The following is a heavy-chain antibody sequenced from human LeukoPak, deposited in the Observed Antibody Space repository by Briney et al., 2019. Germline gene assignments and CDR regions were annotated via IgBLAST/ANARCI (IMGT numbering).Heavy chain of an antibody. V-gene: IGHV3-30*04. CDR3: ARDRDRDIIGDGMDV. CDR2: ISHVGNNK. D-gene: IGHD3-9*01. CDR1: GFTFNNYA. J-gene: IGHJ6*04. Sequence: GGSLRLSCAASGFTFNNYAMYWVRQAPLKGLEWVAVISHVGNNKYTADSVNARFTTSRDNSKNTLYLQMSSLRTEDTAVYYCARDRDRDIIGDGMDVWGKGTTVTVSS.